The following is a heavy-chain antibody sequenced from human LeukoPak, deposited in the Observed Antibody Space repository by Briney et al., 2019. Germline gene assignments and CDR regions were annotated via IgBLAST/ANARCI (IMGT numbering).Heavy chain of an antibody. CDR3: ARHCSSTSCYTEGPFDY. V-gene: IGHV4-39*01. Sequence: SETLSLTCTVSGGSISSSSYYWGWIRHPPGKGLEWIGSINYSGSTYYNPSLKSRIPISVETSKNQCPLKLSSVTAADTAVYYCARHCSSTSCYTEGPFDYWGQGTLVTVSS. J-gene: IGHJ4*02. CDR2: INYSGST. CDR1: GGSISSSSYY. D-gene: IGHD2-2*02.